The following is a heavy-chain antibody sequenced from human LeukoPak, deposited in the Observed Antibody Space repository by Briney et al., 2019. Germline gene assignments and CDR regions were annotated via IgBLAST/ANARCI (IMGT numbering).Heavy chain of an antibody. D-gene: IGHD1-26*01. Sequence: GGSLRLSCAASGFTFSSYSMNWVRQAPGKGLVWVSRISSDGSTTNYADSVKGRLTISRDNAKNTLYLQMNSLTTEDTAMYYCAKGSLGAFDIWGQGTMVTVSS. CDR1: GFTFSSYS. CDR3: AKGSLGAFDI. J-gene: IGHJ3*02. CDR2: ISSDGSTT. V-gene: IGHV3-74*01.